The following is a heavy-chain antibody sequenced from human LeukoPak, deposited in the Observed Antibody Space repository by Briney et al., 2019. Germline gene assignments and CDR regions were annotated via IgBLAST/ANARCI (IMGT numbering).Heavy chain of an antibody. J-gene: IGHJ6*03. V-gene: IGHV1-2*02. CDR3: ARCSATRGNYYMDV. Sequence: GASVKVSCKASGYTFTGYYMHWVRQAPGQGLEWMGWINPNSGGTNYAQKFQGRVTMTRDTSISTAYMELSRLRSDDTAVYYCARCSATRGNYYMDVWGKGTTVTVSS. D-gene: IGHD2-2*01. CDR1: GYTFTGYY. CDR2: INPNSGGT.